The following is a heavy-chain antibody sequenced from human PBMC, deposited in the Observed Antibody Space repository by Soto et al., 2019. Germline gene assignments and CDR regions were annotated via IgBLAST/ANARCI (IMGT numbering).Heavy chain of an antibody. V-gene: IGHV3-30*18. J-gene: IGHJ4*02. D-gene: IGHD6-13*01. CDR2: ISNDGNNE. CDR3: AKRGLAATAADY. Sequence: QVQLVESGGGVVQPGRSLRLTCAASGFIFDNYDMHWIRQAPDKGLEWVAIISNDGNNEWYADSVRGRFTISRDDSKNTVYLQMNSLRPEDTAVYYCAKRGLAATAADYWGQGTLVTVSS. CDR1: GFIFDNYD.